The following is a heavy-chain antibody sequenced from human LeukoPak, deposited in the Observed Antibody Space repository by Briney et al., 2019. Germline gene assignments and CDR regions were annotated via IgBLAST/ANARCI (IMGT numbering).Heavy chain of an antibody. CDR3: ARPNIRYCSGGACSNDGSDY. J-gene: IGHJ4*02. D-gene: IGHD2-15*01. CDR1: DDSLRSGNF. Sequence: SETLPLSCTVSDDSLRSGNFWAWIRQPPGKGLEWIGSIYPGGNTFYSPSLKSRVTISVDTSKNQFSLKLSSVTAADTAVYYCARPNIRYCSGGACSNDGSDYWGQGTLVTVSS. CDR2: IYPGGNT. V-gene: IGHV4-38-2*02.